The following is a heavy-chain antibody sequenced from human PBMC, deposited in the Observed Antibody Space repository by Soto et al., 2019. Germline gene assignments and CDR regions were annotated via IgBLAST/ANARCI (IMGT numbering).Heavy chain of an antibody. CDR3: AKGGIVVVTGDAFDN. D-gene: IGHD3-22*01. J-gene: IGHJ3*02. CDR1: GFTFSSYP. V-gene: IGHV3-23*01. Sequence: GGSLRLSCAASGFTFSSYPMNWVRQAPRKGLEWVSAISGSGGSTYYADSVKGRFTISSDNCKNTLYLQMNSLRAEDTAVYYCAKGGIVVVTGDAFDNWGQGTMVTVSS. CDR2: ISGSGGST.